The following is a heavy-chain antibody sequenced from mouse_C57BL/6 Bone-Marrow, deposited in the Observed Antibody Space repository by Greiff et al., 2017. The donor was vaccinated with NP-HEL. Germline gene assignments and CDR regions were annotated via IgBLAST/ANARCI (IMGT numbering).Heavy chain of an antibody. D-gene: IGHD1-1*01. CDR3: ASYYYGSSYAMDY. J-gene: IGHJ4*01. CDR2: ISDGGSYT. V-gene: IGHV5-4*03. CDR1: GFTFSSYA. Sequence: DVMLVESGGGLVKPGGSLKLSCAASGFTFSSYAMSWVRQTPEKRLEWVATISDGGSYTYYPDNVKGRFTISRDNAKNNLYLQMSHLKSEDTAMYYCASYYYGSSYAMDYWGQGTSVTVSS.